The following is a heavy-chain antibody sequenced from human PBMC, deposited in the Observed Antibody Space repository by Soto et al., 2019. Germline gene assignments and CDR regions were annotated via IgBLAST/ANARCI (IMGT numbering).Heavy chain of an antibody. V-gene: IGHV1-69*01. Sequence: QVQLVQSGAEVKKPGSSVKVSCKASGGTFSSYAISWVRQAPGQGLEWMGGIIPIFGTANYAQKFQGRVTISADEATSTAYMELSSLRSEDTAVYYCARGGEEQLALDWFDPWGQGTLVTVSS. D-gene: IGHD6-6*01. CDR1: GGTFSSYA. J-gene: IGHJ5*02. CDR3: ARGGEEQLALDWFDP. CDR2: IIPIFGTA.